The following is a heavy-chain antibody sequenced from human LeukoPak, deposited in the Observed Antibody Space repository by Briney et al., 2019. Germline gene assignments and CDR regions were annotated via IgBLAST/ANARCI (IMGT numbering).Heavy chain of an antibody. D-gene: IGHD1-26*01. CDR1: GVIVNTYY. Sequence: PGGSLRLSCAVSGVIVNTYYMSWVRQAPGKGLEWVSLIYSDGSTYYADSVKGRFTISRDTSKNTLFLQMNSLRAEDTAVYYCARIDSGSHYSWGQGTLVTISS. V-gene: IGHV3-53*01. CDR2: IYSDGST. CDR3: ARIDSGSHYS. J-gene: IGHJ4*02.